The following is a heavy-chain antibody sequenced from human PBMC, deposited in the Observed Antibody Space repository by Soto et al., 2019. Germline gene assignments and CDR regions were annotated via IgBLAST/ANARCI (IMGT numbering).Heavy chain of an antibody. CDR2: ISSSSSYT. D-gene: IGHD3-10*01. CDR1: GFTFSDYY. CDR3: ARAASGSGSYYAAYFDY. Sequence: QVQLVESGGGLVKPGGSLRLSCAASGFTFSDYYMSWIRQAPGKGLGWVSYISSSSSYTNYADFVKGRFTISRDNAKNSLYLQMNSLRAEDTAVYYCARAASGSGSYYAAYFDYWGQGTLVTVSS. V-gene: IGHV3-11*05. J-gene: IGHJ4*02.